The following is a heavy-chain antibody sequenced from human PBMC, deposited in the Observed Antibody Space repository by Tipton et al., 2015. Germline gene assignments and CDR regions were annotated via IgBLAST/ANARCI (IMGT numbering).Heavy chain of an antibody. D-gene: IGHD6-25*01. J-gene: IGHJ4*02. Sequence: TLSLTCAVYGGSFSGYTWHWIRQPPRKGLEWIGEVNHSGSTNYNPSLKSRVAISVDTSKNQFSLRLSSMTAADTAMYYCARADAALDYWGQGTLVTVSS. CDR1: GGSFSGYT. V-gene: IGHV4-34*01. CDR2: VNHSGST. CDR3: ARADAALDY.